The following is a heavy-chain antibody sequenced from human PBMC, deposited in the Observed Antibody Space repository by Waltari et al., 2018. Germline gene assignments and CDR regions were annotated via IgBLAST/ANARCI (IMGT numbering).Heavy chain of an antibody. CDR1: GASIYSHY. Sequence: QVQLQESGPGLVKPSETLSLTCSVSGASIYSHYWSWIRRPPGKGLEWLGSFYYSGGPSYIPSLECRGCISLGTSRNEVCQKLTYVSDADTAVYYCARSTRCYYRRLDSWGQGTLVTVSS. CDR2: FYYSGGP. CDR3: ARSTRCYYRRLDS. D-gene: IGHD3-22*01. V-gene: IGHV4-59*08. J-gene: IGHJ4*02.